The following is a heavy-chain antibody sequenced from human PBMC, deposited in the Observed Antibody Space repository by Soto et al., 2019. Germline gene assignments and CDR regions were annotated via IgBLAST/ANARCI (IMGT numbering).Heavy chain of an antibody. V-gene: IGHV3-23*01. CDR3: ARAREVNFVRMPSSH. Sequence: VGSLRLSCAASGFTFDGYAMSWVRQAPGKGLQWVSSIGGSGDGTYYADSVKGRFTISRDNSKNTLYLQMNSLRAEDTAVYYCARAREVNFVRMPSSHWGQGTLVTVSS. CDR2: IGGSGDGT. J-gene: IGHJ4*02. CDR1: GFTFDGYA. D-gene: IGHD6-6*01.